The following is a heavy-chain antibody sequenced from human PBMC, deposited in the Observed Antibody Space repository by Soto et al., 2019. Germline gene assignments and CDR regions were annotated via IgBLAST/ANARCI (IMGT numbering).Heavy chain of an antibody. CDR2: ISWDGGST. D-gene: IGHD3-3*01. V-gene: IGHV3-43*01. J-gene: IGHJ3*02. CDR1: GFTFDDYT. Sequence: GGSLRLSCAASGFTFDDYTMHWVRQAPGKGLEWVSLISWDGGSTYYADSVKGRFTISRDNSKNSLYLQMNSLRTEDTALYYCAKDMSLYYDFWRGHQTLDAFDIWGQGTMVTVSS. CDR3: AKDMSLYYDFWRGHQTLDAFDI.